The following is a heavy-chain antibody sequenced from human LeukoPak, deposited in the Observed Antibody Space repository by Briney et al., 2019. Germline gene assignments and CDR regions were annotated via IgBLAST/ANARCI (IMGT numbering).Heavy chain of an antibody. Sequence: GGSLRLSCAAPGFSFSRYWMTWVRQAPGKGLEWVSVIFSGGSTYYADSVKGRFTISRDDSKNTVYLQMNSLRAEDTSVYFCARGGESSGYYYADYWGQGTLVTVSS. J-gene: IGHJ4*02. CDR1: GFSFSRYW. CDR3: ARGGESSGYYYADY. CDR2: IFSGGST. V-gene: IGHV3-66*01. D-gene: IGHD3-22*01.